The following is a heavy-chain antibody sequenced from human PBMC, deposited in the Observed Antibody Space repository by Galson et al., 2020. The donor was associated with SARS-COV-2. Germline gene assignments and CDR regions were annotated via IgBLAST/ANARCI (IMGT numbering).Heavy chain of an antibody. Sequence: TGGSLRLSCAASGFTFSSYGMHWVRQAPGKGLERVAVIWYDGSNKYSADSVKGRFTISRDNSKNTLYLQMNSLRAEDTAVYYCARDFGITGTTTGDYWGQGTLVTVSS. J-gene: IGHJ4*02. CDR3: ARDFGITGTTTGDY. D-gene: IGHD1-7*01. V-gene: IGHV3-33*01. CDR2: IWYDGSNK. CDR1: GFTFSSYG.